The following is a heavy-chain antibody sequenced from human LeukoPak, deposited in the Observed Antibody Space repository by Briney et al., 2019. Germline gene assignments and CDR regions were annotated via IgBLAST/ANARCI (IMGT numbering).Heavy chain of an antibody. CDR2: INAGNGNT. V-gene: IGHV1-3*01. J-gene: IGHJ5*02. CDR3: AREYWMVVVARAWFDP. Sequence: GASVKVSCKASGYTFTSYAMHWVRQAPGQRLEWMGWINAGNGNTKYSQKFQGRVTITRDTSASTAYMELSSLRSEDTAVYYCAREYWMVVVARAWFDPWGQGTLVTVSS. D-gene: IGHD2-15*01. CDR1: GYTFTSYA.